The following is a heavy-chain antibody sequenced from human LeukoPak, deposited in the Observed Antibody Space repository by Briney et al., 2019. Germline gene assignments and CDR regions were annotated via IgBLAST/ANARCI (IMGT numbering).Heavy chain of an antibody. Sequence: GASVKVSCKASGYTFNSYYMHWVRQAPGQGLEWMGIINPSGGSTSYAQKFQGRVAMTRDTSTSTVYMELSSLRSEDTAVYYCARDIVPGYCSSTSCPGAFDIWGQGTMVTVSS. V-gene: IGHV1-46*02. J-gene: IGHJ3*02. CDR1: GYTFNSYY. CDR2: INPSGGST. D-gene: IGHD2-2*01. CDR3: ARDIVPGYCSSTSCPGAFDI.